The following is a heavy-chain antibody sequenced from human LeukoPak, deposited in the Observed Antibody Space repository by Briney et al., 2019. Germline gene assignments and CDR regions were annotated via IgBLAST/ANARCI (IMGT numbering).Heavy chain of an antibody. D-gene: IGHD6-13*01. CDR3: ASVGIAAAGYDVFDI. J-gene: IGHJ3*02. CDR1: GFTFSSYS. CDR2: ISSSSSYI. V-gene: IGHV3-21*01. Sequence: PGGSLRLSCAASGFTFSSYSMNWVRQAPGKGLEWVSSISSSSSYIYHADSVKGRFTISRDNAKNSLYLQMNSLRAEDTAVYYCASVGIAAAGYDVFDIWGQGTMVTVSS.